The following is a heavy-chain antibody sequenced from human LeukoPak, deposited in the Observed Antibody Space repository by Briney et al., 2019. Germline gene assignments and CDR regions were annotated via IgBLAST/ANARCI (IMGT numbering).Heavy chain of an antibody. Sequence: SETLSFTCTVSGGSISSYYWSWIRQPPGKGLEWIGYIYYSGSTNYNPSLKSRVTISVDTSKNQFSLKLSSVTAADTAVYYCARAGYCSSTSCYYVGYYYYYGMDVWGQGTTVTVSS. D-gene: IGHD2-2*01. V-gene: IGHV4-59*01. J-gene: IGHJ6*02. CDR2: IYYSGST. CDR1: GGSISSYY. CDR3: ARAGYCSSTSCYYVGYYYYYGMDV.